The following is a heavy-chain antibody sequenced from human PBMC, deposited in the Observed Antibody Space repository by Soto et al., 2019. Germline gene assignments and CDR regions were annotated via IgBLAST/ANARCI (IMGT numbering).Heavy chain of an antibody. CDR3: ARHSLGYCSSTSCYEDYYYYMDV. CDR2: IYYSGST. V-gene: IGHV4-61*08. J-gene: IGHJ6*03. Sequence: ETLSLTCTVSGRSISSGGYYWSWIRQHPGKGLEWIGYIYYSGSTNYNPSLKSRVTISVDTSKNQFSLKLSSVTAADTAVYYCARHSLGYCSSTSCYEDYYYYMDVWGKGTTVTVSS. D-gene: IGHD2-2*01. CDR1: GRSISSGGYY.